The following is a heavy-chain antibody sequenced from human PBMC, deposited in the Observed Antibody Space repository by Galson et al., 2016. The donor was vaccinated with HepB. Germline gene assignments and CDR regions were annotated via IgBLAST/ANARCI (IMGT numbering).Heavy chain of an antibody. CDR2: INSDGTIS. J-gene: IGHJ5*02. Sequence: SLRLSCAASGFAFSSHWMHWVRQALGKGLVWVSRINSDGTISHYADSVKGRFTISRDNAKNTLYLQMNSLRAEDTALYFCVRDHSVVPTTAYNWFDPWGRGTLVTVSS. D-gene: IGHD4-23*01. V-gene: IGHV3-74*01. CDR3: VRDHSVVPTTAYNWFDP. CDR1: GFAFSSHW.